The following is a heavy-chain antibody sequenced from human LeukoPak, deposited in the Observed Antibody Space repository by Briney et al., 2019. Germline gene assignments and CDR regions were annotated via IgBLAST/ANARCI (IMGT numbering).Heavy chain of an antibody. CDR2: IWYDGSNK. CDR3: AKATRDGYNNFDY. CDR1: GFTFSSYG. Sequence: RGSLRLSXAASGFTFSSYGMHWVRQAPGKGLEWVAVIWYDGSNKYYADSVKGRFTISRDNSKNTLYLQMNSLRAEDTAVYYCAKATRDGYNNFDYWGQGTLVTVSS. V-gene: IGHV3-33*06. D-gene: IGHD5-24*01. J-gene: IGHJ4*02.